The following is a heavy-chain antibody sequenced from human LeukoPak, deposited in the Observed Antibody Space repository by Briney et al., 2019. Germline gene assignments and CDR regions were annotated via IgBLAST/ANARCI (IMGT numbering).Heavy chain of an antibody. Sequence: GGSLRLSCAASGFTFSRFWLRWGPPAPGERVVWVSRINIVVGSTSYAGSVKGRFTISRDNAKNTLYLQMNSLRAEDTAVYYCARRYCSSTSCHTDYYYYYMDVWGKGTTVTVSS. J-gene: IGHJ6*03. D-gene: IGHD2-2*01. CDR1: GFTFSRFW. CDR2: INIVVGST. V-gene: IGHV3-74*01. CDR3: ARRYCSSTSCHTDYYYYYMDV.